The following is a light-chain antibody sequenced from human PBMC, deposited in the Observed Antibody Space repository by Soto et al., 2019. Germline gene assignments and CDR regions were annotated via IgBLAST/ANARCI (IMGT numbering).Light chain of an antibody. V-gene: IGLV2-8*01. CDR1: SSDVGGYNY. CDR3: SSYAGGNNLGYF. Sequence: QSVLTQPPSASGSPGQSVTISCTGTSSDVGGYNYVSWYQQHPGKAPKLMIYEVSKRPSGVPDRFSGSKSGNTASLTVSGLQAEDEADYYCSSYAGGNNLGYFFGTGTKVTVL. CDR2: EVS. J-gene: IGLJ1*01.